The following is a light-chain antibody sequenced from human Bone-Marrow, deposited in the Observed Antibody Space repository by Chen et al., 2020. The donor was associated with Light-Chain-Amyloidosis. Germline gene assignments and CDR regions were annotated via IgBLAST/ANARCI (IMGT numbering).Light chain of an antibody. J-gene: IGLJ2*01. CDR1: DLPTKY. CDR3: QSADSSGTYEVI. CDR2: RDT. Sequence: SYELTQPPSVSVSPGQTARITCSGEDLPTKYAYWYQQKPGQAPVLVIHRDTERPSGISERFSGSSSGTTATLTISGVKAEDEADYHCQSADSSGTYEVIFGGGTKLTVL. V-gene: IGLV3-25*03.